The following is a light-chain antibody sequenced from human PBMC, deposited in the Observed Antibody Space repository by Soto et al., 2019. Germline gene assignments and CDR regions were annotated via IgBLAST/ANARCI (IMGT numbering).Light chain of an antibody. CDR3: QSEDSTLSARDV. V-gene: IGLV1-40*01. CDR2: ANI. J-gene: IGLJ1*01. CDR1: SSNIGAGYD. Sequence: QSVLTQPPSVSGAPGQRVTISCTGSSSNIGAGYDVHWYQQRPGAAPKLLISANINRPSGVPDRFSGSKSGTSASLAITGIQADDEGDYYCQSEDSTLSARDVFGKGTKATVL.